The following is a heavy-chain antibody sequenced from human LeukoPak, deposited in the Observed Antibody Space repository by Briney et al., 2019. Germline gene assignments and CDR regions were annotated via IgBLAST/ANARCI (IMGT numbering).Heavy chain of an antibody. CDR3: RIVGATGGLHFDY. J-gene: IGHJ4*02. CDR2: ISAYNGNT. CDR1: GYTFTSYG. D-gene: IGHD1-26*01. Sequence: ASVKVSCKASGYTFTSYGISWGRQAPGQGLKWMGWISAYNGNTNYAQKLQGRVTMTTDTSTSTAYMELRSLRSDDTAVYYCRIVGATGGLHFDYWGQGTLVTVSS. V-gene: IGHV1-18*01.